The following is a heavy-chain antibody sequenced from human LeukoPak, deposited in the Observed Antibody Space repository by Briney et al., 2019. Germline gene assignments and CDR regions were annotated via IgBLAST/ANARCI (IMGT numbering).Heavy chain of an antibody. D-gene: IGHD3-22*01. J-gene: IGHJ4*02. Sequence: SETLSLTCTVSGVSISSYYWSWIRPPPGKGLEWIGYIYYSGSTNYNPSLKSRVTISVDTSKNQFSLKLSSVTAADTAVYYCARDLDYDGIDYWGQGTLVTVSS. CDR1: GVSISSYY. V-gene: IGHV4-59*01. CDR2: IYYSGST. CDR3: ARDLDYDGIDY.